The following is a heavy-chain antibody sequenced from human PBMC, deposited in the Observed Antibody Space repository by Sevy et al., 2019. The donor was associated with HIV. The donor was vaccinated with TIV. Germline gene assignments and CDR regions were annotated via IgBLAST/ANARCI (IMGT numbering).Heavy chain of an antibody. CDR1: GYTFSSYE. V-gene: IGHV1-8*01. CDR3: ARDEQRPYYYGSGNMGY. CDR2: MNPKSGNT. D-gene: IGHD3-10*01. J-gene: IGHJ4*02. Sequence: ASVKVSCKAAGYTFSSYEINWVRQATGQGLEWTGWMNPKSGNTGYAQKFQGRVTMTRNTSTSTAYMELSSLRSEDTAVYYCARDEQRPYYYGSGNMGYWGQGTLVTVSS.